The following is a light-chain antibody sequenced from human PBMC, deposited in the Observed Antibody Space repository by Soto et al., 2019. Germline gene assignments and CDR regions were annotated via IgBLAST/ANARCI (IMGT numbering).Light chain of an antibody. Sequence: EIVLTQSPATLSLSPGERATFSCRASQSVSSYLAWYQQKPGQAPRLLIYDASNRATGIPARFSGSGSGTDFTLTISSLEPEDFVVYYCQQGSNWPPITFGEGTRLEIK. CDR2: DAS. J-gene: IGKJ5*01. CDR3: QQGSNWPPIT. V-gene: IGKV3-11*01. CDR1: QSVSSY.